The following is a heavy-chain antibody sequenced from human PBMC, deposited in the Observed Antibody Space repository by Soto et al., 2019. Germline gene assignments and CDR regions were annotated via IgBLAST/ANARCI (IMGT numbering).Heavy chain of an antibody. J-gene: IGHJ5*02. D-gene: IGHD3-3*01. CDR2: ITADGKKT. Sequence: QVPLVESGGRVVQTGTSLRLSCVASGFSFASFAMHWGRQTPGGGPEWVASITADGKKTDYADFAKGRVTISRDNAKKIIVLEMHMPGPEDTADYFCARDPGSDFWSGVFDPWDQGPVVSVS. V-gene: IGHV3-30*04. CDR1: GFSFASFA. CDR3: ARDPGSDFWSGVFDP.